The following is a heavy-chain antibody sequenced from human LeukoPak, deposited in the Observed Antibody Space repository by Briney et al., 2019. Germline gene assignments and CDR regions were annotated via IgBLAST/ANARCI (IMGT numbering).Heavy chain of an antibody. CDR3: SRYDVDTAMEYTLDY. J-gene: IGHJ4*02. CDR2: ISSSSSYI. Sequence: GGSLRLSCVASGFTFSSYSMNWVRQAPGKGLEWVSSISSSSSYIYYADSVQGRFTISRDNAKNSLYLQMNSLRAEDTAVYYCSRYDVDTAMEYTLDYWGQGTLVTVSS. V-gene: IGHV3-21*01. D-gene: IGHD5-18*01. CDR1: GFTFSSYS.